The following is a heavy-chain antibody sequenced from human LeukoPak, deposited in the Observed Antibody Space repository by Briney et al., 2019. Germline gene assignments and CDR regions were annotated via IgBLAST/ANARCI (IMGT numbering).Heavy chain of an antibody. D-gene: IGHD2-21*01. Sequence: ASVKVSCKASGGTFSSYAISWVRQAPGQGLEWMGGIIPIYSTANYAQKCQGRVTITTDESTSTAYMELSSLRSEDTAVYYCARALYCGGDCYPYYNWFDPWGQGTLVTVSS. V-gene: IGHV1-69*05. CDR3: ARALYCGGDCYPYYNWFDP. CDR2: IIPIYSTA. J-gene: IGHJ5*02. CDR1: GGTFSSYA.